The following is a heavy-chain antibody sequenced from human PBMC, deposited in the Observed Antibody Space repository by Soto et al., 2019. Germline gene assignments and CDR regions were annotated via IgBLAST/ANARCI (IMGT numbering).Heavy chain of an antibody. CDR1: GFTFDDYA. Sequence: GGSLRLSCAASGFTFDDYAMHWVRQAPGKGLEWVSGISWNSGSIGYADSVKGRFTISRDNAKNSLYLQMNSLRAEDTALYYCAKEIVGAPGWFDPWGQRT. CDR2: ISWNSGSI. CDR3: AKEIVGAPGWFDP. D-gene: IGHD1-26*01. V-gene: IGHV3-9*01. J-gene: IGHJ5*02.